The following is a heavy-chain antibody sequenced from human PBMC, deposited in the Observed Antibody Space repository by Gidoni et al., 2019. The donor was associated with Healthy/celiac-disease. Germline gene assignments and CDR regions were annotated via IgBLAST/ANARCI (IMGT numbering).Heavy chain of an antibody. D-gene: IGHD6-19*01. Sequence: EVQLLASGGGWVQPGGSLRISCAASGFTFSSYAMSWVRKAPGKGLEWVSAISGSGGSTYYADSVKGRFTISRDNSKNTLYRQMNSLRAEDTAVYYCAKQIAVAGYWYFDLWGRGTLVTVSS. V-gene: IGHV3-23*01. CDR2: ISGSGGST. CDR3: AKQIAVAGYWYFDL. CDR1: GFTFSSYA. J-gene: IGHJ2*01.